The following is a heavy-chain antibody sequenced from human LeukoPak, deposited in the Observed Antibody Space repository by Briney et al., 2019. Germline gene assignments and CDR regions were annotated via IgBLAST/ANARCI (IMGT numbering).Heavy chain of an antibody. Sequence: GGSLRLSCAASGFTFSSYEMNWVRQAPGKGLEWVSYISNSGTAIYYADSVKGRFTISRDNAKSALYLQMNSLRAEDTAVYYCARAGYSMDTEYFQHWGQGTLVTVSS. CDR3: ARAGYSMDTEYFQH. CDR1: GFTFSSYE. CDR2: ISNSGTAI. V-gene: IGHV3-48*03. D-gene: IGHD5-18*01. J-gene: IGHJ1*01.